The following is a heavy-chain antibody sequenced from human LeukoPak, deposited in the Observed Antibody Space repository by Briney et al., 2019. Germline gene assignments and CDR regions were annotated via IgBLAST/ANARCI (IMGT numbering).Heavy chain of an antibody. CDR3: ARGEQQLVFCFDY. Sequence: GGSLRLSCAASGFTFSSYAMHWVRQAPGKGLEWVAVISYDGSNKYYADSVKGRFTISRDNSKNTLYLQMNSLRAEDTAVYYCARGEQQLVFCFDYWGQGTLVTVSS. CDR1: GFTFSSYA. D-gene: IGHD6-13*01. V-gene: IGHV3-30-3*01. CDR2: ISYDGSNK. J-gene: IGHJ4*02.